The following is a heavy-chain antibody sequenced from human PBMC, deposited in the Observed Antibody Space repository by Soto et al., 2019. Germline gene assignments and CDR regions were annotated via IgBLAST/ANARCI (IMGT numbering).Heavy chain of an antibody. CDR3: AKDGIVVVPAAIRYGMDV. CDR1: GFTFSSYA. CDR2: ISGSGGST. V-gene: IGHV3-23*01. J-gene: IGHJ6*02. D-gene: IGHD2-2*01. Sequence: SGGSLRLSCAASGFTFSSYAMSWVRQAPGKGLEWVSAISGSGGSTYYADSVKGRFTISRDNSKNALYLQMNSLRAEDTAVYYCAKDGIVVVPAAIRYGMDVWGQGTTVTVSS.